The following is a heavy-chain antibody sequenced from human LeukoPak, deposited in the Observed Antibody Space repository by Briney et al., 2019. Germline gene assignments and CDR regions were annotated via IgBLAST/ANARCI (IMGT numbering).Heavy chain of an antibody. J-gene: IGHJ5*02. CDR3: AKGHSSSSFDP. D-gene: IGHD6-6*01. V-gene: IGHV3-23*01. Sequence: PGGSLRLSCAASGFTFNTYTMSWVRQAPGKGLEWVSGISGSGGSTYYADSVKGRFTISRDNSKNTLYLQMNSLRAEDTAVYYCAKGHSSSSFDPWGQGTLVTVSS. CDR2: ISGSGGST. CDR1: GFTFNTYT.